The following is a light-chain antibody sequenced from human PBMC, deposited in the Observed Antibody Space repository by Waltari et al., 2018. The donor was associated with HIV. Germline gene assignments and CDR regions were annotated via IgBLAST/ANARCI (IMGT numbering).Light chain of an antibody. CDR1: SSDVGCYDC. CDR3: CSYTGTNSLH. Sequence: QSALTQPASVSGSPGPSIPISCTGASSDVGCYDCISWYQQHPGKAPRLIIYEVTNRPSGVSNRFFGSKSANTASLTISGLQADDEADYYCSYTGTNSLHFGGGTKVTVL. J-gene: IGLJ2*01. V-gene: IGLV2-14*01. CDR2: EVT.